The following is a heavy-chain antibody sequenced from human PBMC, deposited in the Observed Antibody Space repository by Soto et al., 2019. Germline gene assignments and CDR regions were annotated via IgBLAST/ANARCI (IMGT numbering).Heavy chain of an antibody. J-gene: IGHJ4*02. Sequence: SETLSLTCTVSGGSISSYYWSWIRQPPGKGLEWIGYIYYSGSTNYNPSLKSRVTISVDTSKNQFSLKLTSVTAADTAVYYCARTSPVAGGFDYWGQGTLVTVSS. CDR3: ARTSPVAGGFDY. CDR2: IYYSGST. V-gene: IGHV4-59*01. D-gene: IGHD6-19*01. CDR1: GGSISSYY.